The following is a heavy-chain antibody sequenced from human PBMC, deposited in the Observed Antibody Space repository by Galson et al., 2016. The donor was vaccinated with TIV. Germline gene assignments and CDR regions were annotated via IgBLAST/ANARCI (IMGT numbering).Heavy chain of an antibody. CDR3: ARSRHGLEVDIFVVIVVAGWFDP. Sequence: SVKVSCKASGYTFTDYNTNWVRQAPGKGLEWMGWINPKTFNTCSSPKFRGRLTITRDTSISTAYMELSNLQSYDTAVYFCARSRHGLEVDIFVVIVVAGWFDPWGQGTLVSVSS. J-gene: IGHJ5*02. V-gene: IGHV1-8*01. CDR1: GYTFTDYN. CDR2: INPKTFNT. D-gene: IGHD3-3*02.